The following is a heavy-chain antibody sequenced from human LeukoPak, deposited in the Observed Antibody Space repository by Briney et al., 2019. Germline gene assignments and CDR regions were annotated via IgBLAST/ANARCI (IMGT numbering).Heavy chain of an antibody. V-gene: IGHV5-51*01. Sequence: GESLKISCKAYGYRFTSNWIGWVRQMPGKGLEWMGIIFPGDSDTRYSPSFQGQVTNSVDESISTAYLQWSSLKASDTAIYYCARRRVGSGSYYNVGGYYFDNRGQGTLVTVSS. D-gene: IGHD3-10*01. CDR1: GYRFTSNW. CDR2: IFPGDSDT. CDR3: ARRRVGSGSYYNVGGYYFDN. J-gene: IGHJ4*02.